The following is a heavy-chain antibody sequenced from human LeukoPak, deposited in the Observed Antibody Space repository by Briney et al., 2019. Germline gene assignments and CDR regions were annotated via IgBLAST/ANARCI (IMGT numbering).Heavy chain of an antibody. D-gene: IGHD2-21*02. CDR1: GGTFSSYA. V-gene: IGHV1-69*04. CDR3: ARDPVNCGGDCYQA. CDR2: IIPILGIA. J-gene: IGHJ5*02. Sequence: SVKVSCKASGGTFSSYAISWVRQAPGQGLEWMGRIIPILGIANYAQKFQGRVTITADKSTSTAYMELSSLRSEDTAVYYCARDPVNCGGDCYQAWGQGTLVTVSS.